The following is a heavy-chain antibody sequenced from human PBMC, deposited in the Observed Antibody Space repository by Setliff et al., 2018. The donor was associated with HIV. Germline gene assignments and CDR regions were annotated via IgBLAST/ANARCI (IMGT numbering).Heavy chain of an antibody. Sequence: ASVKVSCKAPGDTFPKYYLHWVRQAPGQGLEWMGIINPNGGRTTYAQKFQGRVTMTRATSMSTVYMELSSLTSEDTAVYFCARGSRITVVSVLIYSRFDYWGQGTLVTVSS. CDR1: GDTFPKYY. J-gene: IGHJ4*02. CDR3: ARGSRITVVSVLIYSRFDY. D-gene: IGHD3-3*01. V-gene: IGHV1-46*01. CDR2: INPNGGRT.